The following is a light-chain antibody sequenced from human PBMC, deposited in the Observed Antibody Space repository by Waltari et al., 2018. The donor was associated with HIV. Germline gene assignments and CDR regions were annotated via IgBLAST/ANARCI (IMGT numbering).Light chain of an antibody. CDR2: TNN. V-gene: IGLV1-44*01. Sequence: QSVLTQPPTASGTHRQRFTLSRPRRRSHIAPTTENWYQQLPGTAPKLLIYTNNQRPSGVPARFSGSKSGTSASLAISGLQSDDDADYYCATWDDSLNGWVFGGGTRLTVL. CDR1: RSHIAPTT. CDR3: ATWDDSLNGWV. J-gene: IGLJ3*02.